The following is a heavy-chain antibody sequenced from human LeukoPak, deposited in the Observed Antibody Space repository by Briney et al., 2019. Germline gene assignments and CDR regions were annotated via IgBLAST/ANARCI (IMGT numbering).Heavy chain of an antibody. V-gene: IGHV4-39*01. J-gene: IGHJ6*03. CDR2: IYHSGST. D-gene: IGHD5-12*01. CDR1: GGSISINSYY. Sequence: PSETLSLTCTVSGGSISINSYYWGWIRQPPGKGLEWIGSIYHSGSTYYNPSLKSRVTISVDTSKNQFSLKLSSVTAADTAVYYCARQRVDLYYYYMDVWGKGTTVTVSS. CDR3: ARQRVDLYYYYMDV.